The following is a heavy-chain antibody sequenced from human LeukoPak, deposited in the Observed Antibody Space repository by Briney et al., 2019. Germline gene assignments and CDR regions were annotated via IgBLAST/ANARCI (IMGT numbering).Heavy chain of an antibody. CDR3: AREVVIVPDYYYYGLDV. V-gene: IGHV3-11*01. CDR2: ISSSGDSM. D-gene: IGHD2/OR15-2a*01. Sequence: NPGGSLRLSCAASGFTFSDYYMNWIRQAAGKGLEWISFISSSGDSMYFADSVRGRFTISRDNAKNSLYLQMNSLRVEDTAVYYCAREVVIVPDYYYYGLDVWGQGTTVTVSS. J-gene: IGHJ6*02. CDR1: GFTFSDYY.